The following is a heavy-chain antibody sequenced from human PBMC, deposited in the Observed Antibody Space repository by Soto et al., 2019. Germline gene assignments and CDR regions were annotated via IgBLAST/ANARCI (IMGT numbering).Heavy chain of an antibody. D-gene: IGHD2-15*01. Sequence: PSETLSLTCAVYGGSFSGYYWSWIRQPPGKGLEWIGEINHSGSTNYNPSLKSRVTISVDTSKNQFSLKLSSVTAADTAVYYCARGGLECSGGSCYPGNWFDPWGQGTLVTVSS. CDR3: ARGGLECSGGSCYPGNWFDP. CDR1: GGSFSGYY. J-gene: IGHJ5*02. V-gene: IGHV4-34*01. CDR2: INHSGST.